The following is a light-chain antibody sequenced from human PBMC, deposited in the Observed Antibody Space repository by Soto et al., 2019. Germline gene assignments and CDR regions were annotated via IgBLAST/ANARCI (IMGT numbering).Light chain of an antibody. J-gene: IGKJ4*01. Sequence: DIQMTQSPSTLSASVGDRVTITCRASQSISSWLAWYQQKPGKAPKLLIQKASSLESGVPSRFSGSGSGTEFTLTISSLQPDDFATYYCQQYSIFPLPFGGGTKVEIK. CDR1: QSISSW. V-gene: IGKV1-5*03. CDR3: QQYSIFPLP. CDR2: KAS.